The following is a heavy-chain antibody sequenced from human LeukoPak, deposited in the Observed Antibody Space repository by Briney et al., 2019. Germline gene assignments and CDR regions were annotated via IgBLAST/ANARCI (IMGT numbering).Heavy chain of an antibody. D-gene: IGHD1-26*01. V-gene: IGHV4-39*01. J-gene: IGHJ4*02. Sequence: KASETLSLTCTVSGDSISSGTFYWGWVRQPPGKGLEWIGSIHYSGNTYYNPSLKSPVTISVDTSKNQFSLNLSSVTAADTAVYYRAGRVEATIWTGMEFWGQGILVTVSS. CDR2: IHYSGNT. CDR3: AGRVEATIWTGMEF. CDR1: GDSISSGTFY.